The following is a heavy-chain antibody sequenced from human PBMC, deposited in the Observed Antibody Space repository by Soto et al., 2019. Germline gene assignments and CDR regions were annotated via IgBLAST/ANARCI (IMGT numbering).Heavy chain of an antibody. CDR3: AKDVELWFDP. D-gene: IGHD1-7*01. Sequence: GGSLRLSCAASGFTFSSYGMHWVRQAPGKGLEWVAVISYDGSNKYYADSVKGRFTISRDNSKNTLYLQMNSLRAEDTAVYYCAKDVELWFDPWGQGTLVTVSS. CDR2: ISYDGSNK. V-gene: IGHV3-30*18. J-gene: IGHJ5*02. CDR1: GFTFSSYG.